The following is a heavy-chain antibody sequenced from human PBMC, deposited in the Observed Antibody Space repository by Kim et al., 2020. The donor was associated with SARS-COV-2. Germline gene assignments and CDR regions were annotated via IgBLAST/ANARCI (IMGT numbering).Heavy chain of an antibody. Sequence: SVKVSCKASGGTFSSYAISWVRQAPGQGLEWMGGIFPIFGTANYAQKFQGRVTITADESTSTAYMELSSLRSEDTAVYYCARDLIAAAGTDDYWGQGTLVTVSS. CDR2: IFPIFGTA. D-gene: IGHD6-13*01. J-gene: IGHJ4*02. V-gene: IGHV1-69*13. CDR1: GGTFSSYA. CDR3: ARDLIAAAGTDDY.